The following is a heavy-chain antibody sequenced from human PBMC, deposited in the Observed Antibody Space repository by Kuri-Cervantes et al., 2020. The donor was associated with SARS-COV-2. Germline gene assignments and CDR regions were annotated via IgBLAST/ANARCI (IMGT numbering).Heavy chain of an antibody. CDR3: ARGGYFDWLANLYYYYMDV. J-gene: IGHJ6*03. V-gene: IGHV1-18*01. Sequence: ASVKVSCKASGYTFTSYGISWVRQAPGQGLEWMGWISAYNGNTNYAQKFQGRVTMTTDTSTSTAYMELRSLRSDDTAVYYCARGGYFDWLANLYYYYMDVWGKGTTVTVSS. CDR2: ISAYNGNT. D-gene: IGHD3-9*01. CDR1: GYTFTSYG.